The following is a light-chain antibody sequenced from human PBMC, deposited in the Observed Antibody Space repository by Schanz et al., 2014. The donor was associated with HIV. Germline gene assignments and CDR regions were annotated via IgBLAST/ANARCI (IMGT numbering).Light chain of an antibody. CDR3: SSFASSSTYV. CDR1: SNNVGGSNY. J-gene: IGLJ1*01. V-gene: IGLV2-14*03. CDR2: DVS. Sequence: QSALTQPASVSGSPGQSITISCTGTSNNVGGSNYVSWYQQHPGKAPKLLIFDVSNRPSGVSNRFSGSKSGNTASLTISGHQAEDEDDYYCSSFASSSTYVFGTGTKLTVL.